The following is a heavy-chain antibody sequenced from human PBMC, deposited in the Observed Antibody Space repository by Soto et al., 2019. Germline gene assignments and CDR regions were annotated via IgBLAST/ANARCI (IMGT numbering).Heavy chain of an antibody. CDR3: ARDPVTAA. CDR1: GFTLSSYY. Sequence: EVQLVESGGRLVQPGVSLRLSCAASGFTLSSYYISWARQAPGKGLEWVANIKGDGSDAHYVDFAKGRFTISRDRAANSIHLPMNNLRVEDTAMYYCARDPVTAAWGQGTLVTVAS. D-gene: IGHD6-25*01. V-gene: IGHV3-7*03. J-gene: IGHJ4*02. CDR2: IKGDGSDA.